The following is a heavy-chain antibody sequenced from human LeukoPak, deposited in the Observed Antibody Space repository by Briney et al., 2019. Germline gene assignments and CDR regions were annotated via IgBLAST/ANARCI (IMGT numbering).Heavy chain of an antibody. D-gene: IGHD3-3*01. J-gene: IGHJ6*02. V-gene: IGHV1-8*01. Sequence: APVKVSCKASGYTFTSYDINWVRQATGQGLEWMGWMNPNSGNAGYAQKFQGRVTMTRNTSISTAYMELSSLRSEDTAVYYCARGKCYDFWSGYCGSSYYYYYYGMDVWGQGTTVTVSS. CDR2: MNPNSGNA. CDR3: ARGKCYDFWSGYCGSSYYYYYYGMDV. CDR1: GYTFTSYD.